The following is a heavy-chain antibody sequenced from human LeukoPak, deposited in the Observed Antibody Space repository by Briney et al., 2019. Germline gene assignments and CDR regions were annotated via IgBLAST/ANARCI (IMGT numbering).Heavy chain of an antibody. CDR3: ASSVVPAASEADDAFDI. J-gene: IGHJ3*02. Sequence: GESLQISCKGSGYSFTSYWIGWVRQMPGKGLEWMGIIYPGDSDTRYSPSFQGQVTISADKSISTAYLQWSSLKASDTAMYYCASSVVPAASEADDAFDIWGQGTMVTVSS. CDR1: GYSFTSYW. CDR2: IYPGDSDT. V-gene: IGHV5-51*01. D-gene: IGHD2-2*01.